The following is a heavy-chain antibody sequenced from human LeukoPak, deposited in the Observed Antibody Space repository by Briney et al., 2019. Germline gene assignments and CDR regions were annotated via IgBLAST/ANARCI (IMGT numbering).Heavy chain of an antibody. V-gene: IGHV1-2*02. D-gene: IGHD3-22*01. CDR2: INPNSGGT. J-gene: IGHJ4*02. Sequence: ASVTVPCKASGYTFTGYYMHWVRQAPGQGLEWMGWINPNSGGTNYAQKFQGRVTMTRVTSISTAYMELSRLRSDDTAVYYCARWVDSSGYYGYFDYWGQGALVTVSS. CDR1: GYTFTGYY. CDR3: ARWVDSSGYYGYFDY.